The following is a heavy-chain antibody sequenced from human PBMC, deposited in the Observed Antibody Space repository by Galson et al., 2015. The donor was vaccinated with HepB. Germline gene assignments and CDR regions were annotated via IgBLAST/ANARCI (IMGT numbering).Heavy chain of an antibody. CDR2: ISYDGSNK. J-gene: IGHJ4*02. V-gene: IGHV3-30-3*01. D-gene: IGHD3-3*01. CDR1: GFTFSSYA. CDR3: ARAGYDFWSGYSRYYFDY. Sequence: SLRLSCAASGFTFSSYAMHWVRQAPGKGLEWVAVISYDGSNKYYADSVKGRFTISRDNSKNTLYLQMNSLRAEDTAVYYCARAGYDFWSGYSRYYFDYWGQGTLVTVSS.